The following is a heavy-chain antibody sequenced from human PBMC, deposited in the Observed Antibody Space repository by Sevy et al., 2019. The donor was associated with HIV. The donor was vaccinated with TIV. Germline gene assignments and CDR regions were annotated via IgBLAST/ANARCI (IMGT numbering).Heavy chain of an antibody. Sequence: GGSLRLSCEVSGFTFSSYEMNWVRQAPGKGLEWVSYISSSGNNTYYADSVKGRFTISRDNAKNSLYLQMNSLRAEDTAVYYSARVDAYYDKGIDPWGQGTLVTVSS. CDR2: ISSSGNNT. CDR1: GFTFSSYE. J-gene: IGHJ5*02. D-gene: IGHD3-22*01. V-gene: IGHV3-48*03. CDR3: ARVDAYYDKGIDP.